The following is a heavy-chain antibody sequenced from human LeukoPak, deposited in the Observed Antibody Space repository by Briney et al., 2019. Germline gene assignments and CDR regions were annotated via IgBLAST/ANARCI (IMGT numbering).Heavy chain of an antibody. CDR2: IYKDGRT. CDR1: GFVVSTNY. Sequence: GGSLRLSCAASGFVVSTNYMTWVRQPTGKGLEWVPVIYKDGRTFYTDSVKGRFTISRDNSKNTVYLQMSSLRVEDTAVYYCAKSLTYYHENSDSIWGQGTLVTVSS. CDR3: AKSLTYYHENSDSI. J-gene: IGHJ4*02. V-gene: IGHV3-53*01. D-gene: IGHD3-22*01.